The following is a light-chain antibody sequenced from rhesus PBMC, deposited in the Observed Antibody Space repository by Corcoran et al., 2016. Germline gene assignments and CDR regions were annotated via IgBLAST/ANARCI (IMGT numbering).Light chain of an antibody. V-gene: IGKV3-10*01. CDR2: GAS. CDR1: QSVSSY. CDR3: YQHSSGWA. Sequence: QVVLTQSPATLSLSPGERATLSCRASQSVSSYLDWYQQKTGPAPRLPIFGASSRAPGIPERFSGRGSGTDFTLTISSLEPKDVGVYHCYQHSSGWAFGQGTKVEIK. J-gene: IGKJ1*01.